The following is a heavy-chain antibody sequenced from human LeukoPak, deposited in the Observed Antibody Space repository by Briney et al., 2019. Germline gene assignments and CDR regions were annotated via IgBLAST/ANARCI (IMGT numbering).Heavy chain of an antibody. V-gene: IGHV3-23*01. D-gene: IGHD1-1*01. CDR2: ISDIGAST. CDR1: GFIFSNYA. Sequence: GGSLRLSCAPSGFIFSNYAMSWVHQAPGKGLEWVSDISDIGASTNYVGSVKGRFTISRDNSKNMLYMQMNSLRAEDTALYYCARKGNGALDIWGQGTMVTVSS. CDR3: ARKGNGALDI. J-gene: IGHJ3*02.